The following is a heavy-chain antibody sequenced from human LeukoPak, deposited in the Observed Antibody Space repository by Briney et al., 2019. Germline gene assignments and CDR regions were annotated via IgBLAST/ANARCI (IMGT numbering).Heavy chain of an antibody. CDR1: GYTFTGYY. V-gene: IGHV1-2*02. D-gene: IGHD6-19*01. J-gene: IGHJ4*02. Sequence: ASVTVSCKASGYTFTGYYMHWVRQAPGQGLEWMGWINPNSGGTNYAQKFQGRVTMTRDTSISTAYMGLSRLRSDDTAVYYCARGPPRYYFYSSFGYWGQGTLVTVSS. CDR2: INPNSGGT. CDR3: ARGPPRYYFYSSFGY.